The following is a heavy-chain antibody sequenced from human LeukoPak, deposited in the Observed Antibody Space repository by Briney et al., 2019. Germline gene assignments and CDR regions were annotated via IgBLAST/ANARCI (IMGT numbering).Heavy chain of an antibody. V-gene: IGHV3-23*01. CDR3: AKGNNDFWSGYPRLSYFDC. CDR1: GFTFSSYG. J-gene: IGHJ4*02. Sequence: GGSLRLSCAASGFTFSSYGMSWVRQAPGKGLEWVSAISGSGGSTHYADSVKGRFTISRDNSKNTLYLQINSLRAEDTAVYYCAKGNNDFWSGYPRLSYFDCWGQGTLVTVSS. CDR2: ISGSGGST. D-gene: IGHD3-3*01.